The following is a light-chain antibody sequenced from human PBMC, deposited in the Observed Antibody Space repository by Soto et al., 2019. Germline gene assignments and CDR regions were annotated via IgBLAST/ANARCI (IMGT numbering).Light chain of an antibody. Sequence: QSVLTQPPSVSAAPGQKVTISCSGSSSNIGNNYVSWYQHLPGTAPKLLIYENNKRPSGIPDRFSGSKSGTSATLGITGLQTGDEAEYYCGTWQSSLSALVFGGGTKLTVL. CDR3: GTWQSSLSALV. CDR2: ENN. CDR1: SSNIGNNY. V-gene: IGLV1-51*02. J-gene: IGLJ2*01.